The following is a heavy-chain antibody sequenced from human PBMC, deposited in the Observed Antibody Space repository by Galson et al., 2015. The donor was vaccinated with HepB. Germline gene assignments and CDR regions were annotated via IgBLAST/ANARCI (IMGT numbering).Heavy chain of an antibody. Sequence: SLRLSCAASGFTFNNYAMNWVRQAPGKGLEWVSAISASGDATLYADSVKGRVTISRDNSKHTVYLQMNSLRAEDTAVYYCARWIYYFDHWGLGSLVTVSS. D-gene: IGHD5-12*01. CDR3: ARWIYYFDH. V-gene: IGHV3-23*01. CDR2: ISASGDAT. CDR1: GFTFNNYA. J-gene: IGHJ4*02.